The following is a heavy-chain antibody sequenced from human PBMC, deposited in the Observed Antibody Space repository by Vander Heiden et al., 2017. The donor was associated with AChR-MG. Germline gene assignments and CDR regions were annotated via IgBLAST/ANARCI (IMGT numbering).Heavy chain of an antibody. CDR3: AKEERTWSGWSYFDY. CDR2: ISYDGSNK. D-gene: IGHD3-3*01. Sequence: QVQLVESGGGVVQPGRSLSLSCAAAGFTFSGYGMHWVRQAPGKGLEWVAVISYDGSNKYYADSVKGRFTISRDNSKNTLYLQMNSLRAEDTAVYYCAKEERTWSGWSYFDYWGQGTLVTVSS. V-gene: IGHV3-30*18. CDR1: GFTFSGYG. J-gene: IGHJ4*02.